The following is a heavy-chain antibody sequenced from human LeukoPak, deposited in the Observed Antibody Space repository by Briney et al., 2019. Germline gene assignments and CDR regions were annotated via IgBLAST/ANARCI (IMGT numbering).Heavy chain of an antibody. D-gene: IGHD6-25*01. Sequence: GASVKVPCKASGYTFTGYYMHWVRQAPGQGLEWMGYINPNSGGTNYAQKFQGRVTMTRDTSISTAYMELSRLTSDDTALYYCARKSAARATSEFDCWGQGTLVTVSS. CDR3: ARKSAARATSEFDC. CDR1: GYTFTGYY. CDR2: INPNSGGT. J-gene: IGHJ4*02. V-gene: IGHV1-2*02.